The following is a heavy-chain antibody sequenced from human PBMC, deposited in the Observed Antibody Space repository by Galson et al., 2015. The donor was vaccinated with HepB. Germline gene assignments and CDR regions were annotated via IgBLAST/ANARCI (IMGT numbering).Heavy chain of an antibody. J-gene: IGHJ4*02. CDR1: GFTFSSHA. CDR2: IRGSGGST. CDR3: AKLYCSTATCYPLDY. V-gene: IGHV3-23*01. D-gene: IGHD2-2*01. Sequence: SLRLSCAASGFTFSSHAMSWVRQAPGKGLEWVSVIRGSGGSTYSADSVKGRFTISRDNSKNTLFLQMNSLRAEDTAVYYCAKLYCSTATCYPLDYWGQGTLVTVSS.